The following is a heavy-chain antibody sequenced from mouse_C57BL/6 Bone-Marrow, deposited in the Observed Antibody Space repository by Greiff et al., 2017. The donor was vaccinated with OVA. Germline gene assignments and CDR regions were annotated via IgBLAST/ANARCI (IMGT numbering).Heavy chain of an antibody. V-gene: IGHV1-15*01. J-gene: IGHJ4*01. CDR1: GYTFTDYE. CDR3: TRGYSNYYAMDY. Sequence: QVQLQQSGAELVRPGASVTLSCKASGYTFTDYEMHWVKQTPVHGLEWIGAIDPETGGTAYNQKFKGKAILTADKSSSPAYMGLRSLTSEDSAVYYCTRGYSNYYAMDYWGQGTSVTVSS. D-gene: IGHD2-5*01. CDR2: IDPETGGT.